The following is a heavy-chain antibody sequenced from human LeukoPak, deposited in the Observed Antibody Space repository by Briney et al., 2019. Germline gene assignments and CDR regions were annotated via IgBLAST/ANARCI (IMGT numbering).Heavy chain of an antibody. CDR3: ARWAGESSSWCPALFDY. CDR1: GGTFNNHA. Sequence: GSSVKVSCKASGGTFNNHAISWVRQAPGQGLEWMGVIIPISGTANYAQKFQGRVTITADESTSTVYMELSSLTSEDTAVYYCARWAGESSSWCPALFDYWGQGTLVTVSS. J-gene: IGHJ4*02. V-gene: IGHV1-69*13. D-gene: IGHD6-13*01. CDR2: IIPISGTA.